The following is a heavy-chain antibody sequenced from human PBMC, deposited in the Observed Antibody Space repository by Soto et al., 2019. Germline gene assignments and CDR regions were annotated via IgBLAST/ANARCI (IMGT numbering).Heavy chain of an antibody. D-gene: IGHD2-8*01. J-gene: IGHJ4*02. Sequence: ESGGGVVQPGRSLRLSCAASGFTFSSYAMHWVRQAPGKGLEWVAVISYDGSNKYYADSVKGRFTISRDNSKNTLYLQMNSLRAEDTAVYYCAREGMHGTGWYFDYWGQGTLVTVSS. CDR1: GFTFSSYA. CDR3: AREGMHGTGWYFDY. CDR2: ISYDGSNK. V-gene: IGHV3-30-3*01.